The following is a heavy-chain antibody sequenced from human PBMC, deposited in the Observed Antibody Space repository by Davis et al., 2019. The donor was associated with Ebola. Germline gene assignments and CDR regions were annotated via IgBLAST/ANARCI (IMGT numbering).Heavy chain of an antibody. V-gene: IGHV3-53*01. J-gene: IGHJ5*02. D-gene: IGHD5-18*01. Sequence: GESLKISCAASGFTFSSYAMSWVRQAPGKGLEWVSVIYSDGSTYYADSVKGRFTISRDNSRNTLYLQMNSLRAEDTAVYYCARAQITVMGFDPWGQGTLVTVSS. CDR1: GFTFSSYA. CDR3: ARAQITVMGFDP. CDR2: IYSDGST.